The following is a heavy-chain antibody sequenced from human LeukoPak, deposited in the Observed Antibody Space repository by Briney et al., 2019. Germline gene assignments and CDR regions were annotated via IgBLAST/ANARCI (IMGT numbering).Heavy chain of an antibody. D-gene: IGHD3-10*01. CDR1: GFTVSAYA. CDR2: ISDDGSYR. Sequence: TGGSLRLSCAASGFTVSAYALDSVRQAPGRWLEWVALISDDGSYRYYPYSVACRFTISRDNSKTTLYLLMNSLKPDDTAVYYCARVDYLYGSGSHDDYGMDVWGQGTTVTVSS. J-gene: IGHJ6*02. CDR3: ARVDYLYGSGSHDDYGMDV. V-gene: IGHV3-30*04.